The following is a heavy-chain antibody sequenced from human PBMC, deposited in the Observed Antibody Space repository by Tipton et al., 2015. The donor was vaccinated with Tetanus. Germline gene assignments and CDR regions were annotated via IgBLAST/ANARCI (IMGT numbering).Heavy chain of an antibody. D-gene: IGHD3-16*01. Sequence: QSGAEVKKPGESLKMSCKGSGYSFTNYWIGWVRQMPGKGLEWMGIIHPGDSDTRYSPSFQGQVTISADKSISTAYLQWSSLKASDTAIYYCARPLTSVAFGGFAFDVWGQGTLVTVPS. J-gene: IGHJ3*01. CDR2: IHPGDSDT. CDR1: GYSFTNYW. V-gene: IGHV5-51*01. CDR3: ARPLTSVAFGGFAFDV.